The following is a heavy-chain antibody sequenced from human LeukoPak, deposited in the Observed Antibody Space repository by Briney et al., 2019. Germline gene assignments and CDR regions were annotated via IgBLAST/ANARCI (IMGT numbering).Heavy chain of an antibody. CDR1: GFTFSSYA. CDR3: ASAIGSIWYEFDY. Sequence: GSLRLSCAASGFTFSSYAMSWVRQAPGKGLEWVSAISGSGGSTYYADSVKGRFTISRDNSKNTLYLQMNSLRAEDTAVYYCASAIGSIWYEFDYWGQGTLVTVSS. D-gene: IGHD6-13*01. CDR2: ISGSGGST. V-gene: IGHV3-23*01. J-gene: IGHJ4*02.